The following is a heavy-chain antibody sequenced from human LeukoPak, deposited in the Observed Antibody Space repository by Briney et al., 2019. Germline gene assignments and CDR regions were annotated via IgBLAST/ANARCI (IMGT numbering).Heavy chain of an antibody. D-gene: IGHD6-19*01. J-gene: IGHJ4*02. CDR3: ATYRGGGGGVGY. Sequence: KASETLSLTCAVSGASTTGGYYWTWIRQPPGKGLEWIGYLWNPNYNPSLKSRVTISGDRSKNQFSLKLNSVTTADTAVYYCATYRGGGGGVGYWGQGTLVTVSS. CDR2: LWNP. CDR1: GASTTGGYY. V-gene: IGHV4-61*08.